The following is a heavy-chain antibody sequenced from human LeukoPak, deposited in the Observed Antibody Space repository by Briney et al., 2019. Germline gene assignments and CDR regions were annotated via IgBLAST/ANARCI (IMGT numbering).Heavy chain of an antibody. Sequence: GGSLRLSCKGSGYTFTSYDMHWVRQAPGQGLEWMGIINPSGDSTSYAQKFQGRVTMTRDTSTSTVYMELSSLRSEDTAVYYCASVLYCGADCYSGRYFFDYWGQGTLVTVSS. D-gene: IGHD2-21*02. CDR3: ASVLYCGADCYSGRYFFDY. CDR2: INPSGDST. CDR1: GYTFTSYD. J-gene: IGHJ4*02. V-gene: IGHV1-46*01.